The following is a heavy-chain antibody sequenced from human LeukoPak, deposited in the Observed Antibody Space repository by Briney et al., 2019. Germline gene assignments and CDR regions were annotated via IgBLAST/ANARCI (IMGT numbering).Heavy chain of an antibody. CDR2: IYSGGST. V-gene: IGHV3-53*04. Sequence: GGSLRLSCAASGFTVSSNYMSWVRQAPGKGLEWVSVIYSGGSTYYADSVKGRFTISRHNSKNTLYLQMNSLRAEDTAVYCCARGAIAAAGPSEDYWGQGTLVTVSS. CDR1: GFTVSSNY. CDR3: ARGAIAAAGPSEDY. J-gene: IGHJ4*02. D-gene: IGHD6-13*01.